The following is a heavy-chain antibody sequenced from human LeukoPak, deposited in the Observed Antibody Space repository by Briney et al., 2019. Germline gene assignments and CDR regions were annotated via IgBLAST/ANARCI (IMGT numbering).Heavy chain of an antibody. D-gene: IGHD6-19*01. J-gene: IGHJ4*02. CDR1: GFTFSSYS. CDR2: ISSSSSYI. V-gene: IGHV3-21*01. Sequence: PGGSLRLSCAASGFTFSSYSMNWVRQAPGKGLEWVSSISSSSSYIYYADSVRGRFTISRDNAKNSLFLQMNSLRAEDTAVYYCAREGLLGSSGWYGGLRYYFDYWGQGTLVTVSS. CDR3: AREGLLGSSGWYGGLRYYFDY.